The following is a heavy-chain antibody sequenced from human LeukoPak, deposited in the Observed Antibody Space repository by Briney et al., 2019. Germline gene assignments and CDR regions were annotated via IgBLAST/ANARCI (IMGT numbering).Heavy chain of an antibody. Sequence: SETLSLTCTVSGGSISSGDYYWSWIRQPPGKGLEWIGYIYYSGSTYYNPSLKSRVTISVDTSKNQFSLKLSSVTAADTAVYYCARYCSGGSCYFNRHSLEVYYFDYWGQETLVTVSP. J-gene: IGHJ4*02. CDR2: IYYSGST. V-gene: IGHV4-30-4*01. D-gene: IGHD2-15*01. CDR1: GGSISSGDYY. CDR3: ARYCSGGSCYFNRHSLEVYYFDY.